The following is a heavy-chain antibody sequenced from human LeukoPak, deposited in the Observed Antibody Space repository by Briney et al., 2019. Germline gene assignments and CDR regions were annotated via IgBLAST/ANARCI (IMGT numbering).Heavy chain of an antibody. V-gene: IGHV4-61*01. D-gene: IGHD3-22*01. CDR2: IQYSGST. Sequence: SETLSLTCTVSGDSVSGISFYWSWIRQPPGKGLQYIGYIQYSGSTNYNPSLKSRVTVSVDTSKNQFSLKLSSVTAADTAVYYCARYYDRSGYWSTPHFDYWGQGTLVTVSS. J-gene: IGHJ4*02. CDR3: ARYYDRSGYWSTPHFDY. CDR1: GDSVSGISFY.